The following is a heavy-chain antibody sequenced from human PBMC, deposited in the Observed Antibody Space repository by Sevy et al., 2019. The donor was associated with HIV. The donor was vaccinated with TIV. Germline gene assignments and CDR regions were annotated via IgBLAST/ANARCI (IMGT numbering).Heavy chain of an antibody. D-gene: IGHD3-3*02. V-gene: IGHV4-59*12. CDR2: IYYSGNT. CDR1: GGSISDSY. J-gene: IGHJ4*02. CDR3: ASLTRIYAVVGTDY. Sequence: SETLSLTCTISGGSISDSYWSWIRQPPGQGLEWIGFIYYSGNTNYNPSLKSRVTISVDISKNQFSLKLTSVTAADTAVYYWASLTRIYAVVGTDYWGQGTLVTVSS.